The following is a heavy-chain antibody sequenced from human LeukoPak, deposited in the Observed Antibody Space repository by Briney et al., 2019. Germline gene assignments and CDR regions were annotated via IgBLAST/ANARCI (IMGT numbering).Heavy chain of an antibody. Sequence: SVKVSCKTSGGTFSSSAITWVRQAPGQGLEWMGRIIPVLNITRYTQKFQGRVTITADTSTSTVYMELSSLRSEETAVYYCARDQGLTAPPPYGLDVWGQRTTVIVSS. D-gene: IGHD5-18*01. CDR2: IIPVLNIT. CDR1: GGTFSSSA. J-gene: IGHJ6*02. V-gene: IGHV1-69*04. CDR3: ARDQGLTAPPPYGLDV.